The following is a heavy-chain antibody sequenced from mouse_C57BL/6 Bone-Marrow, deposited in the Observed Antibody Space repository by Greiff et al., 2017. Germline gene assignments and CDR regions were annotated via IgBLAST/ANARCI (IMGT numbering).Heavy chain of an antibody. Sequence: VQLQQSGAELVKPGASVKISCKASGYAFTSYWMNWVKQRPGKGLEWIGQFYPGDGDTNYNGKFKGKATLTVDKSSSTAYMQLSSLTSEDSAVYFGEKCPSTIVATDAMDYWGQGTTVTVSS. V-gene: IGHV1-80*01. CDR3: EKCPSTIVATDAMDY. D-gene: IGHD1-1*01. CDR2: FYPGDGDT. J-gene: IGHJ4*01. CDR1: GYAFTSYW.